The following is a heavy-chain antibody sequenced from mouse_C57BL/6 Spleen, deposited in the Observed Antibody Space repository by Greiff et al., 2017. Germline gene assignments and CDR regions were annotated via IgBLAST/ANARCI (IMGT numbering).Heavy chain of an antibody. CDR2: IHPSDSDT. D-gene: IGHD1-1*01. V-gene: IGHV1-74*01. CDR1: GYTFTSYW. Sequence: QVHVKQPGAELVKPGASVKVSCKASGYTFTSYWMHWVKQRPGQGLEWIGRIHPSDSDTNYNQKFKGKATLTVDKSSSTAYMQLSSLTSEDSAVYYCAILGSSYWYFDVWGTGTTVTVSS. CDR3: AILGSSYWYFDV. J-gene: IGHJ1*03.